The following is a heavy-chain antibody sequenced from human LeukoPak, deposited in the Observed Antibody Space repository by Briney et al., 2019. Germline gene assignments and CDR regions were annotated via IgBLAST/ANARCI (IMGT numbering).Heavy chain of an antibody. D-gene: IGHD3-22*01. CDR2: IIPILGIA. V-gene: IGHV1-69*02. Sequence: GSSVKVSCKAPGGTFSSYTISWVRQAPGQGLEWMGRIIPILGIANYAQKFQGGVTITADKSTSTAYMELSSLRSEDTAVYYCASAHYDSSGYLDYWGQGTLVTVSS. J-gene: IGHJ4*02. CDR3: ASAHYDSSGYLDY. CDR1: GGTFSSYT.